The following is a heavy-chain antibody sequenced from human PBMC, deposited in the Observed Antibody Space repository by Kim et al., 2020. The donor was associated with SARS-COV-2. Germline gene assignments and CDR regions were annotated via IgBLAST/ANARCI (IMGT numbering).Heavy chain of an antibody. J-gene: IGHJ5*02. V-gene: IGHV3-33*01. CDR1: GFTFSSYG. CDR3: ARDPAGYCSSTSCLSPWFDP. Sequence: GGSLRLSCAASGFTFSSYGMHWVRQAPGKGLEWVAVIWYDGSNKYYADSVKGRFTISRDNSKNTLYLQMNSLRAEDTAVYYCARDPAGYCSSTSCLSPWFDPWGQGTLVTVSS. CDR2: IWYDGSNK. D-gene: IGHD2-2*03.